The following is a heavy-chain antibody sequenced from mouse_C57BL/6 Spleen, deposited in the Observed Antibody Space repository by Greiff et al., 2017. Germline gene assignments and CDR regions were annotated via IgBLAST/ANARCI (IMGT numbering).Heavy chain of an antibody. D-gene: IGHD5-2*01. CDR2: ISYSGST. Sequence: DVQLQESGPGMVKPSQSLSLTCTVTGYSITSGYDWHWIRHFPGNKLEWMGYISYSGSTNYNPSLKSRISITHDTSKNHFFLKLNSVTTEDTATYYCARGGEYGYFDYWGQGTTLTVSS. CDR3: ARGGEYGYFDY. CDR1: GYSITSGYD. V-gene: IGHV3-1*01. J-gene: IGHJ2*01.